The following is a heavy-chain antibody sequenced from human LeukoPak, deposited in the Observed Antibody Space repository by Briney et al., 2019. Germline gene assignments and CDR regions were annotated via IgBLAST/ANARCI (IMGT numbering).Heavy chain of an antibody. Sequence: SETLSLTCTVSGASIRSGDYYWSWIRQPPGKGLEWIGTIYSTGNTYYNPSLKSRLTISVDTSKNQFSLKLSSVTAADTAVYYCARGGESGYDTWGQGSLVTVSS. J-gene: IGHJ5*02. V-gene: IGHV4-39*01. CDR1: GASIRSGDYY. D-gene: IGHD5-12*01. CDR2: IYSTGNT. CDR3: ARGGESGYDT.